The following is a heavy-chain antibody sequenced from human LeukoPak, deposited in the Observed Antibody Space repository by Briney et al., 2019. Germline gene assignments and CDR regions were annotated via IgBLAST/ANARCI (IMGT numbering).Heavy chain of an antibody. V-gene: IGHV3-33*01. D-gene: IGHD2-2*01. CDR1: GFTFSSYG. CDR2: IWYDGSNK. Sequence: GRSLRLSCAASGFTFSSYGMHWVRQAPGKGLEWAAVIWYDGSNKYYADSVKGRFTISRDNSKNTLYLQMNSLRAEDTAVYYCARDHRRYCSSTSCPADYWGQGTLVTVSS. CDR3: ARDHRRYCSSTSCPADY. J-gene: IGHJ4*02.